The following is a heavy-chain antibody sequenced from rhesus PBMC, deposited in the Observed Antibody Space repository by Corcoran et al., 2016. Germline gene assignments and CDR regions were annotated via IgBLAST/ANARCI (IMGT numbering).Heavy chain of an antibody. CDR1: GGSISGYYY. CDR3: AREGIAAAGTGYYGLDS. V-gene: IGHV4-73*01. J-gene: IGHJ6*01. CDR2: IYGNSANT. D-gene: IGHD6-25*01. Sequence: QVQLQQWGEGLVKPSETLSLTCAVYGGSISGYYYWSWIRQPPGKGLEWIGYIYGNSANTNYHPSLKYRVPISKDTSKNQFSLKLSSVTAADTAVYYCAREGIAAAGTGYYGLDSWGQGVVVTVSS.